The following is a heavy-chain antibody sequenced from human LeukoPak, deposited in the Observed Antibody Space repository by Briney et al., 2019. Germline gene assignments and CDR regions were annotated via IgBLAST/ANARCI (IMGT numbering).Heavy chain of an antibody. CDR3: ARGGNCSGGTCSSFPGASFEY. CDR2: IHYSGST. J-gene: IGHJ4*02. D-gene: IGHD2-15*01. Sequence: SETLSLTCTVSGGSISGHYWSWIRQPPGKGLEWIGSIHYSGSTYYHPSLNSRVTMSIDTSNNQFSLKLSSVTAADTAIYYCARGGNCSGGTCSSFPGASFEYWGPGTLVTVSS. V-gene: IGHV4-59*11. CDR1: GGSISGHY.